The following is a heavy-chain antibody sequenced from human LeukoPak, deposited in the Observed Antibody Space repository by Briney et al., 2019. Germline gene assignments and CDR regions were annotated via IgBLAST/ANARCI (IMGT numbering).Heavy chain of an antibody. Sequence: GGSLRLSCAASGFPFSSYSMTWVRQAPGKGLEWVANIKPDGTTKFYVDSVKGRFTISRDNALNSLYLQMNSLRVEDTAVYYCARVEQQLVYNHYGMDVWGQGTTVTVSS. D-gene: IGHD6-13*01. CDR1: GFPFSSYS. V-gene: IGHV3-7*01. CDR2: IKPDGTTK. J-gene: IGHJ6*02. CDR3: ARVEQQLVYNHYGMDV.